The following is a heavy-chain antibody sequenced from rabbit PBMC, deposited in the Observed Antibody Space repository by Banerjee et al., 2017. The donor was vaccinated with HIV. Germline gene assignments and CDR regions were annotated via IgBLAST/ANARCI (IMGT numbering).Heavy chain of an antibody. J-gene: IGHJ4*01. Sequence: QELLVESGGGLVTLGGFMTLTCTASGFSISSSYWICWVRQAPGKGLEWIGCIYTGSGSTACASWAKGRFTITKTSSTTVTLQMTSLTAADTATYFCARDLAGVIGWNFNLWGQGTLVPV. CDR2: IYTGSGST. CDR3: ARDLAGVIGWNFNL. V-gene: IGHV1S45*01. D-gene: IGHD4-1*01. CDR1: GFSISSSYW.